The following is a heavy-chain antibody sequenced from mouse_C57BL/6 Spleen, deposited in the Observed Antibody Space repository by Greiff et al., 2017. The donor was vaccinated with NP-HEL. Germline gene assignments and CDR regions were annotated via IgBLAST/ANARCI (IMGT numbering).Heavy chain of an antibody. Sequence: QVQLQQPGAELVKPGASVKLSCKASGYTFTSYWMHWVKQRPGQGLEWIGMIHPNSGSTNYNEKFKSKATLTVDKSSSTAYMQLSSLTSEDSAVYFCARSEGNVYFDYWGQGTTLTVSS. CDR2: IHPNSGST. CDR1: GYTFTSYW. J-gene: IGHJ2*01. D-gene: IGHD2-1*01. CDR3: ARSEGNVYFDY. V-gene: IGHV1-64*01.